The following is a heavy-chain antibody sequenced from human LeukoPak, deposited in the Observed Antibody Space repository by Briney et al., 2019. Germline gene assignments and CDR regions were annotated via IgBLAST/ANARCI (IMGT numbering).Heavy chain of an antibody. CDR2: ISSSGSTI. J-gene: IGHJ6*03. V-gene: IGHV3-11*04. Sequence: PGGSLRLSCAASGFTFSDYYMSWIRQAPGKGLEWVSYISSSGSTIYHADSVKGRFTISRDNAKNSLYLQMNSLRAEDTAVYYCARDKDWNCSYYYYMDVWGKGTTVTVSS. CDR3: ARDKDWNCSYYYYMDV. CDR1: GFTFSDYY. D-gene: IGHD1-7*01.